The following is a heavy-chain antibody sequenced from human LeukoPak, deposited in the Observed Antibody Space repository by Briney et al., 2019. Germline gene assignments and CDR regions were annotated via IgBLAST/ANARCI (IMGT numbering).Heavy chain of an antibody. CDR3: ARLVGLSTTASY. V-gene: IGHV1-2*02. CDR1: GYTFIGYY. D-gene: IGHD5/OR15-5a*01. CDR2: INPTSGGT. J-gene: IGHJ4*02. Sequence: GASVKVSCKASGYTFIGYYLHWVRQAPGQGLEWMGWINPTSGGTNYAQKFQDRVTMTRDTSINTAYMELSRLTSDDTAVYYCARLVGLSTTASYWGQGTLVNVSS.